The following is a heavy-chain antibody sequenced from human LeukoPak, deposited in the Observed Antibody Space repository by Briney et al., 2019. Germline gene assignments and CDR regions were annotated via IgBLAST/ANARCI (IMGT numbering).Heavy chain of an antibody. CDR1: GYSFTSYW. CDR2: IYPGDSDT. D-gene: IGHD4-23*01. J-gene: IGHJ5*02. V-gene: IGHV5-51*01. CDR3: ARSTPSTPDYGGSNRFDP. Sequence: GESLKISCKGSGYSFTSYWIGWVRQMPGKGLEWMGIIYPGDSDTRYSPSLQGQVTISADKSISTAYLQWSSLKASDTAMYYCARSTPSTPDYGGSNRFDPWGQGTLVTVSS.